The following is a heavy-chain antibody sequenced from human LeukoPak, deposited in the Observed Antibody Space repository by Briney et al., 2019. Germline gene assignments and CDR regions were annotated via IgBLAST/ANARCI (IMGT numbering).Heavy chain of an antibody. D-gene: IGHD7-27*01. V-gene: IGHV1-2*06. CDR1: GYTFTGYY. CDR3: ARGKLGIPNWFDP. CDR2: INPNSGGT. Sequence: GASVKVSCKASGYTFTGYYMHWVRQAPGQGLEWMGRINPNSGGTNYAQKFQGRVTMTRDTSISTAYMELSRLRSDDTAVYYCARGKLGIPNWFDPWGQGTLVTVSS. J-gene: IGHJ5*02.